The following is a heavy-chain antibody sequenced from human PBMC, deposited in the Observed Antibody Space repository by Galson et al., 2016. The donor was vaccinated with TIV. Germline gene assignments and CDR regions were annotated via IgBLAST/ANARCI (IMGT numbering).Heavy chain of an antibody. V-gene: IGHV3-30-3*01. Sequence: SLRLSCAASGFIFSSFPMHWVRQVPGKGLEWVALILYDGTTKQYADSVKGRFTISGDNSKNTVYLQMNSLRPEDTAVYYCARDPTVAGYPFDYWGQGTLVTVSS. J-gene: IGHJ4*02. CDR1: GFIFSSFP. D-gene: IGHD6-19*01. CDR3: ARDPTVAGYPFDY. CDR2: ILYDGTTK.